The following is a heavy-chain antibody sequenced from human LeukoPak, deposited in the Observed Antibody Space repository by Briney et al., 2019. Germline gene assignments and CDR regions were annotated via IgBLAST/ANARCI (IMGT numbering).Heavy chain of an antibody. Sequence: GGSLRLSCAASGFTFSSYAMSWVRQAPGKGLEWVSAISGSGGSTYYADSVKGRFTISRDNAKNSLYLQMNSLRAEDTAVYYCARDFNWTPDYWGQGTLFTVSS. J-gene: IGHJ4*02. CDR3: ARDFNWTPDY. CDR2: ISGSGGST. CDR1: GFTFSSYA. V-gene: IGHV3-23*01. D-gene: IGHD1-20*01.